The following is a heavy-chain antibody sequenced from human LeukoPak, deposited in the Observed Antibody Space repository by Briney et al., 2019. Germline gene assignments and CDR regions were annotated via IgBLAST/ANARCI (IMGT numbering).Heavy chain of an antibody. V-gene: IGHV3-49*04. J-gene: IGHJ3*02. CDR2: IRSKAFGGTP. CDR3: ARSRGSSGWKYDAFDI. Sequence: GGSLRLSCAASGFTFSSYWMSWVRQAPGKGLEWVGFIRSKAFGGTPEYAASVKGRFTISREDSKSIAYLQMNSLKTEDTAVYYCARSRGSSGWKYDAFDIWGQGTMVTVSS. CDR1: GFTFSSYW. D-gene: IGHD6-19*01.